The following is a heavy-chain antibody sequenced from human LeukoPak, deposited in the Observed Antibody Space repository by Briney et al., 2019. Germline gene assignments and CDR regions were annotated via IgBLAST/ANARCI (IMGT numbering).Heavy chain of an antibody. CDR2: IPYRGST. J-gene: IGHJ5*02. D-gene: IGHD2-2*02. CDR1: GDSLSCYF. CDR3: ARGGGYCSSTSCHTNWFDP. V-gene: IGHV4-59*01. Sequence: PSQTLSLTCTVSGDSLSCYFWAWILHPTGKGLKWNESIPYRGSTNYSPSLKSRVTISVDTSKIQFSLRLSSVTAADTAVYYCARGGGYCSSTSCHTNWFDPWGQGTLVTVSS.